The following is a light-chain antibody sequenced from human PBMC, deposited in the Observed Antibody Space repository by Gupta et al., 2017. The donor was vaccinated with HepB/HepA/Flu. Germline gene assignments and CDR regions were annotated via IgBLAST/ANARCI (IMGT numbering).Light chain of an antibody. CDR2: GAS. V-gene: IGKV3-20*01. Sequence: EIVLTQSPHTLSLSPGERATLSCRASQTVSSTYLAWYQQKPGQAPRLLIYGASNRATDIPDRFSGSGSGTDFTLSVSRLEPEDFAVYYCQLYGSSPLPVTSGGGTTVEMK. J-gene: IGKJ4*01. CDR3: QLYGSSPLPVT. CDR1: QTVSSTY.